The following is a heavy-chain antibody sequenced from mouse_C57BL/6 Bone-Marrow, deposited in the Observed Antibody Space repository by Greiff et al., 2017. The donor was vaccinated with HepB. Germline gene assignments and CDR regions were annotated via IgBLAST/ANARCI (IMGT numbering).Heavy chain of an antibody. V-gene: IGHV14-3*01. CDR2: IDPANGNT. Sequence: VQLKESVAELVRPGASVKLSCTASGFNIKNTYMHWVKQRPEQGLEWIGRIDPANGNTKYAPKFQGKATITADTSSNTAYLQLSSLTSEDTAIYYCAYYYYGSGAWFAYWGQGTLVTVSA. CDR3: AYYYYGSGAWFAY. J-gene: IGHJ3*01. CDR1: GFNIKNTY. D-gene: IGHD1-1*01.